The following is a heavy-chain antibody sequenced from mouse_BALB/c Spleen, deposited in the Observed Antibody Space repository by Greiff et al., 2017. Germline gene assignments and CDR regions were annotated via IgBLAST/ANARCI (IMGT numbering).Heavy chain of an antibody. Sequence: VQLQQSGAELAKPGASVKMSCKASGYTFTSYWMHWVKQRPGQGLEWIGYINPSTGYTEYNQKFKDKATLTADKSSSTAYMQLSSLTSEDSAVYYCARGDGYPCYAMDYWGQGTSVTVSS. CDR2: INPSTGYT. V-gene: IGHV1-7*01. D-gene: IGHD2-3*01. J-gene: IGHJ4*01. CDR3: ARGDGYPCYAMDY. CDR1: GYTFTSYW.